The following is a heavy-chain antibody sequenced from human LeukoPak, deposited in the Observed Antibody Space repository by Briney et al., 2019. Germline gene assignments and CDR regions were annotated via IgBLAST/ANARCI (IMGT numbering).Heavy chain of an antibody. CDR2: IYYSGST. J-gene: IGHJ4*02. Sequence: SETLSLTCSVSGGSITNYYWSWVRQPPGKGLEWIGHIYYSGSTNYNPSLKSRVTISVDTSKNQFSLKLSSVTAADTAVYYCATRPYYYGSGSFSDYWGQGTLVTVSS. CDR3: ATRPYYYGSGSFSDY. D-gene: IGHD3-10*01. V-gene: IGHV4-59*12. CDR1: GGSITNYY.